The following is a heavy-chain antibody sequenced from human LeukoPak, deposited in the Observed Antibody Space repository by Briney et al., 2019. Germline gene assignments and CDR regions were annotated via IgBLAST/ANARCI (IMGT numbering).Heavy chain of an antibody. CDR2: ISAYNGNT. D-gene: IGHD6-19*01. Sequence: GASVKVSCKASGYTFTSYGISWVRQAPGQGLDWMGRISAYNGNTNYAQKLQGRVTMTPDTSTSTAYMELRSLRSDDTAAHYFARESERDSGWYIGTIRGVYTCGHGTLVTVSS. V-gene: IGHV1-18*01. J-gene: IGHJ4*03. CDR3: ARESERDSGWYIGTIRGVYT. CDR1: GYTFTSYG.